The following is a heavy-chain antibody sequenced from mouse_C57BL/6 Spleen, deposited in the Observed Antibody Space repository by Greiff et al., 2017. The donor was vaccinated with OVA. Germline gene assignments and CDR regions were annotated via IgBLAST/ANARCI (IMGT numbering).Heavy chain of an antibody. D-gene: IGHD2-1*01. CDR3: ARRELDCNLFAY. Sequence: QVQLQQPGAELVRPGTSVKLSCKASGYTFTSYWMHWVKQRPGQGLEWIGVIDPSDSYTNYNQKFKGKATLTVDTSSSTAYMQLSSLTSEDSAVYYCARRELDCNLFAYWGQGTLVTVSA. CDR1: GYTFTSYW. J-gene: IGHJ3*01. V-gene: IGHV1-59*01. CDR2: IDPSDSYT.